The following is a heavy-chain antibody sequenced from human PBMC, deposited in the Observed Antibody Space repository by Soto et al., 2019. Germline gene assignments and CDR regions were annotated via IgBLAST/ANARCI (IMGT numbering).Heavy chain of an antibody. J-gene: IGHJ4*02. CDR1: GDSVSSPTKC. CDR3: ARSAGGSGWL. D-gene: IGHD6-19*01. CDR2: LCYSGST. V-gene: IGHV4-61*01. Sequence: QVQLQESGPGLVKPSETLSLTCTVSGDSVSSPTKCWRWIRQPPGKALEWIAYLCYSGSTNYNPSLKSRVTISRDTSKNQFSLKMTSVTAEDTAVYYCARSAGGSGWLGGQGTLVTVSS.